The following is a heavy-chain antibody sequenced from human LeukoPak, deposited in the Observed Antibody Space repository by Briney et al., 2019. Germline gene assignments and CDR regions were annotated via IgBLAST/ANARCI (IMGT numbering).Heavy chain of an antibody. J-gene: IGHJ6*02. D-gene: IGHD6-25*01. V-gene: IGHV1-8*01. CDR2: MNPNTANA. Sequence: ASVKVSCKASGYTFTSYDINWVRQAPGRGLEWMGWMNPNTANADYSQTFQGRVTMTRDTSTRTAYMELSSLRSDDTAVYFCARVGRGLAAPWGYYYYYGMDVWGQGTTVTV. CDR1: GYTFTSYD. CDR3: ARVGRGLAAPWGYYYYYGMDV.